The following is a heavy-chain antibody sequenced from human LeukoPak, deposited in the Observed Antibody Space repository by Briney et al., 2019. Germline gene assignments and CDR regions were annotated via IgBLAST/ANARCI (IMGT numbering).Heavy chain of an antibody. D-gene: IGHD4-11*01. J-gene: IGHJ5*02. CDR3: ARPVNDYSNYYWFDP. CDR2: IYYSGST. V-gene: IGHV4-34*01. CDR1: GGSFSGYY. Sequence: SETLSLTCAVYGGSFSGYYWSWIRQPPGKGLEWIGSIYYSGSTYYNPSLKSRVTISVDTSKNQFSLKLSSVTAADTAVYYCARPVNDYSNYYWFDPWGQGTLVTVSS.